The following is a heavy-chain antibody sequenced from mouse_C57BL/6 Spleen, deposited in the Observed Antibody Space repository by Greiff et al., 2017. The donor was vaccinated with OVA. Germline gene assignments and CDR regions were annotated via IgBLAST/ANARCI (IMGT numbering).Heavy chain of an antibody. D-gene: IGHD1-1*01. Sequence: EVKLLESGGDLVKPGGSLKLSCAASGFTFSSYGMSWVRQTPDKRLAWVATISSGGSYTYYPDSVKGRFTISRDNAKNTLYLQMSSLKSEDTAMYYCARHRDYYGSSPWYFDYWGQGTTLTVSS. CDR2: ISSGGSYT. V-gene: IGHV5-6*02. J-gene: IGHJ2*01. CDR3: ARHRDYYGSSPWYFDY. CDR1: GFTFSSYG.